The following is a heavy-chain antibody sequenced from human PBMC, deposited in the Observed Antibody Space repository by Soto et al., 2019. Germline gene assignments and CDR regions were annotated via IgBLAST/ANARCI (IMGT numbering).Heavy chain of an antibody. CDR3: ARASRVTTSGTTAYYFDY. CDR2: IPKSGGT. CDR1: GGSIKSGEAF. Sequence: QVHLQESGQGLVKPSQTLSLTCTVSGGSIKSGEAFWTWIRQQPGKGLEWIGYIPKSGGTYDSPSLKSRVTLSVDTSKNNFSLKLTSVTAADTAVYYCARASRVTTSGTTAYYFDYWGQGTLVTVS. D-gene: IGHD4-17*01. V-gene: IGHV4-31*03. J-gene: IGHJ4*02.